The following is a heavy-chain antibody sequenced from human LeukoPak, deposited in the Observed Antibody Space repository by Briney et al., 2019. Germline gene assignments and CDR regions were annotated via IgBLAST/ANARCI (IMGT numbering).Heavy chain of an antibody. CDR1: GGTFSSYA. CDR3: ARDEDYGGNHNWFDP. J-gene: IGHJ5*02. D-gene: IGHD4-23*01. Sequence: ASVKVSCKASGGTFSSYAISWVRQAHGQGLEWMGSIIPILGIANYAQKFQGRVTITADKSTSTAYMELSSLRSEDTAVYYCARDEDYGGNHNWFDPWGQGTLVTVSS. CDR2: IIPILGIA. V-gene: IGHV1-69*04.